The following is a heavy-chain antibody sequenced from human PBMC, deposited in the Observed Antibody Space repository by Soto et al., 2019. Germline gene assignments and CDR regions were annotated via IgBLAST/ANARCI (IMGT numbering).Heavy chain of an antibody. CDR3: ASGLGYKA. CDR2: IHHSGTT. J-gene: IGHJ5*02. V-gene: IGHV4-31*03. D-gene: IGHD5-12*01. Sequence: TPSPTFTVSGESVSSGSYYLSWIRQHPGKGLEWIGYIHHSGTTYYNPSLKSRITLSVDTSKNQFSLRLSSVTAADTAVYYCASGLGYKAWGQGTLVTVSS. CDR1: GESVSSGSYY.